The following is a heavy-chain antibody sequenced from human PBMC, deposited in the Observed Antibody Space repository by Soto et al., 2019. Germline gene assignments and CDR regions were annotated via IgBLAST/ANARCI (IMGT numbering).Heavy chain of an antibody. CDR1: GFTFSDHY. CDR2: TRNKANSYTT. D-gene: IGHD6-6*01. V-gene: IGHV3-72*01. J-gene: IGHJ6*02. Sequence: GGSLRLSCAASGFTFSDHYMDWVRQAPGKGLEWVGRTRNKANSYTTEYAASVKGRFTISRDDSKNSLYLQMNSLKTEDTAVYYCARASIAARHYYYGMDVWGQRTTVTVSS. CDR3: ARASIAARHYYYGMDV.